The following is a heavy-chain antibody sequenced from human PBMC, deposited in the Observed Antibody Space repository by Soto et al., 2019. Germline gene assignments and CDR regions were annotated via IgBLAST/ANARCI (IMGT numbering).Heavy chain of an antibody. D-gene: IGHD2-8*01. J-gene: IGHJ4*02. V-gene: IGHV4-30-4*01. CDR2: IYYSGST. CDR3: ARASFPLKDIDY. Sequence: SETLSLTCTVSGGSISSGDYYWSWIRQPPGKGLEWVGYIYYSGSTYYNPSLQSRVTISVDTSKNQFSLKLSSVTAADTAAYYCARASFPLKDIDYWGQGTLVTVSS. CDR1: GGSISSGDYY.